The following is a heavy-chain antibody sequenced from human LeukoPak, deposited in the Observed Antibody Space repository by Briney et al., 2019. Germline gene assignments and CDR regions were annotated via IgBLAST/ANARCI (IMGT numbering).Heavy chain of an antibody. D-gene: IGHD5-24*01. CDR3: ARGLRWLQWYYFDY. V-gene: IGHV1-2*02. CDR2: INPNSGGT. CDR1: GYTFTGYY. Sequence: VASVKVSCKASGYTFTGYYMHWVRQAPGQGLEWMGWINPNSGGTNYAQKFQGRVTMTRDTSISTAYMELSRLRSDDTAVYYCARGLRWLQWYYFDYWGQGTLVTVSS. J-gene: IGHJ4*02.